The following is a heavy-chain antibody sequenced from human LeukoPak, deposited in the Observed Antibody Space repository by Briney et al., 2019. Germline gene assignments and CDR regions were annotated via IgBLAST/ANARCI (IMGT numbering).Heavy chain of an antibody. V-gene: IGHV3-53*01. CDR2: IYSGGST. CDR1: GFTFSSNY. J-gene: IGHJ5*02. CDR3: ARDLGYYGSGSYGWLDP. D-gene: IGHD3-10*01. Sequence: PGGSLRLSCAASGFTFSSNYMSWVRQAPGKGLEWVSLIYSGGSTYYADSVKGRFTISRDNSKNTLYLQMNSLRAEDTAVYYCARDLGYYGSGSYGWLDPWGQGTLVAVSS.